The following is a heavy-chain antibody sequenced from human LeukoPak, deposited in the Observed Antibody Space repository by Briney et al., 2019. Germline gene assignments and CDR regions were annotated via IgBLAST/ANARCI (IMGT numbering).Heavy chain of an antibody. D-gene: IGHD1-26*01. Sequence: GGSLRLSCAASGFTFSNYAMSWVRQAPGKGLEWVPAISGSGGYTYYADSVKGRFTISRDSSKNTLYLQMNSLRAEDTAVYYCAKDGSSRPPTDYWGQGTLVTVSS. CDR2: ISGSGGYT. CDR1: GFTFSNYA. CDR3: AKDGSSRPPTDY. V-gene: IGHV3-23*01. J-gene: IGHJ4*02.